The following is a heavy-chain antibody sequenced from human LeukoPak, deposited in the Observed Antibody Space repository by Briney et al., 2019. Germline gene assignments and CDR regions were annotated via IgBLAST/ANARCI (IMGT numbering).Heavy chain of an antibody. CDR2: IWYDGSNK. D-gene: IGHD4-17*01. Sequence: GGSLRLSCAASGFTFSSYGMHWVRQAPGKGLERVAVIWYDGSNKYYVDSVKGRFTISRDNSKNTLYLQMNSLRAEDTAVYYCAKDANYGDFHYFDYWGQATLVTVSS. CDR1: GFTFSSYG. CDR3: AKDANYGDFHYFDY. V-gene: IGHV3-33*06. J-gene: IGHJ4*02.